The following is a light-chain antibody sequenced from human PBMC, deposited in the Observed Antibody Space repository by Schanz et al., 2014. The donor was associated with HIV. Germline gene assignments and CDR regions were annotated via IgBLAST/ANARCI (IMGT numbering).Light chain of an antibody. J-gene: IGKJ2*01. Sequence: EIVLTQSPATLSLSPGERVTLSCRASQSVNNYLAWYQQKPGQAPRLLIYDASNRATGIPDRFSGSGSGTDFTLTIRRLEPEDSAVYYCQQYGSSPTFGQGTKLEIK. CDR2: DAS. CDR3: QQYGSSPT. CDR1: QSVNNY. V-gene: IGKV3-11*01.